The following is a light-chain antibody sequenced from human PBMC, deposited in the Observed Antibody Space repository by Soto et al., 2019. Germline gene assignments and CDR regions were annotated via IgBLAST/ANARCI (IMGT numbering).Light chain of an antibody. V-gene: IGLV2-14*01. Sequence: QSALTQPASLSGSPGQSITISCIGVTSDVGGYKSVSWYQQFPGKAPKLIVYDVNKRPSGISDRFSGSKSGYTASLTISGLQAEAEADYYCSSYTSSSTLGVFGGGTKVTVL. CDR2: DVN. CDR3: SSYTSSSTLGV. CDR1: TSDVGGYKS. J-gene: IGLJ3*02.